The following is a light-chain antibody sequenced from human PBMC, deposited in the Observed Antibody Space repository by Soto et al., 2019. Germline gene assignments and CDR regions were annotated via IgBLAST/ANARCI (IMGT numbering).Light chain of an antibody. CDR2: GNS. V-gene: IGLV1-40*01. Sequence: QSVLTQPPSVSGAPGQRVTISCTGSSSNIGAGYDVHWYQQLPGTAPKLLIYGNSNRPSGVPDRFSGSKSGPSASLAITGLQAEDEADYYCQSYDSSLSALFGTGTKLTVL. CDR3: QSYDSSLSAL. CDR1: SSNIGAGYD. J-gene: IGLJ1*01.